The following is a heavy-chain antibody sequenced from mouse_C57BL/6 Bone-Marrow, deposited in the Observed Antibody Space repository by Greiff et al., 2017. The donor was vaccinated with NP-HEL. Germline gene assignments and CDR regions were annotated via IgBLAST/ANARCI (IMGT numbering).Heavy chain of an antibody. CDR3: TPLMAVLPPY. CDR2: IDPENGDT. V-gene: IGHV14-4*01. D-gene: IGHD1-1*02. CDR1: GFNIKDDY. J-gene: IGHJ3*01. Sequence: DVKLVESGAELVRPGASVKLSCTASGFNIKDDYMHWVKQRPEQGLEWIGWIDPENGDTEYASKFQGKATITADTSSNTAYLQLSSLTSEDTAVYYCTPLMAVLPPYWGQGTLVTVSA.